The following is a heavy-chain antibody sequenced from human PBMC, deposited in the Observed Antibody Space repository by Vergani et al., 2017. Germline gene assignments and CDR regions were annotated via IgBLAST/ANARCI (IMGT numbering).Heavy chain of an antibody. Sequence: VQLLESGGGVVQPGRSLRLSCAASGFTFSSYAMHWVRQAPGKGLEWVAVISYDGSNKYYADSVKGRFTISRDNSKNTLYLQMNSLRAEDTAVYYCARGNYDYVWGSYRYYYGMDVWGQGTTVTVSS. D-gene: IGHD3-16*02. CDR2: ISYDGSNK. CDR3: ARGNYDYVWGSYRYYYGMDV. V-gene: IGHV3-30-3*01. CDR1: GFTFSSYA. J-gene: IGHJ6*02.